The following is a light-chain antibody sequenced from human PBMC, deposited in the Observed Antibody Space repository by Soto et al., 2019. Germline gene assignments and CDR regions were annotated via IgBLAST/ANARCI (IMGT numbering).Light chain of an antibody. V-gene: IGKV1-33*01. CDR1: QGISDY. Sequence: DIQMTQSPSSLSASVGDRVTITCQASQGISDYLNWYQQKPGKAPKLLIYDAYNLAAGVPSRFSGSGSGTHFIFTISGLQPEDVATYYCKHYDDLPMNFGQGTRLEIK. J-gene: IGKJ5*01. CDR2: DAY. CDR3: KHYDDLPMN.